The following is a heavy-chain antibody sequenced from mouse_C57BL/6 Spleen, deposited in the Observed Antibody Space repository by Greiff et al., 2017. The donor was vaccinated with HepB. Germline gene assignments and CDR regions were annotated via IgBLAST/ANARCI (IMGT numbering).Heavy chain of an antibody. V-gene: IGHV14-1*01. Sequence: EVQLQHSGAELVRPGASVKLSCTASGFNIKDYYMHWVKQRPEQGLEWIGRIDPEDGDTEYAPKFQGKATMTADTSSNTAYLQLSSLTSEDTAVYYCTTEDSNFSWFAYWGQGTLVTVSA. CDR2: IDPEDGDT. J-gene: IGHJ3*01. CDR1: GFNIKDYY. D-gene: IGHD2-5*01. CDR3: TTEDSNFSWFAY.